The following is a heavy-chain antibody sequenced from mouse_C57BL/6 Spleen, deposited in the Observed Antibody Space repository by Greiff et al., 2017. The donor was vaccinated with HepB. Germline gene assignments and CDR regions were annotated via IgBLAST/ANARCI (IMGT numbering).Heavy chain of an antibody. D-gene: IGHD1-1*01. Sequence: QVQLKESGPELVKPGASVKISCKASGYAFSSSWMNWVKQRPGKGLEWIGRIYPGDGDTNYNGKFKGKATLTADKSSSTAYMQLSSLTSEDSAVYFCARSGYYGSRMDYWGQGTSVTVSS. V-gene: IGHV1-82*01. CDR1: GYAFSSSW. CDR2: IYPGDGDT. J-gene: IGHJ4*01. CDR3: ARSGYYGSRMDY.